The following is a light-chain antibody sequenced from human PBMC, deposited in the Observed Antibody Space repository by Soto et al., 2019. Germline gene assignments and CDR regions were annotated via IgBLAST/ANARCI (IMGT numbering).Light chain of an antibody. CDR3: QQYGSSPRT. J-gene: IGKJ1*01. CDR1: QSVSSSY. CDR2: GAS. Sequence: EIVLTQSPGTLSLSPGERATLSCSASQSVSSSYLAWSQQKPGQAPRLLIYGASSRATGIPDRFSGSGYGTDFAVTISRLDPEDGAVYYCQQYGSSPRTFGQGTKVEIK. V-gene: IGKV3-20*01.